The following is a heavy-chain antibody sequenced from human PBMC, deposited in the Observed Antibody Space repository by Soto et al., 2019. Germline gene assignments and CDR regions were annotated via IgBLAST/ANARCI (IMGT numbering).Heavy chain of an antibody. CDR2: IYYSGST. CDR3: ATLWFSEGNY. J-gene: IGHJ4*02. Sequence: QLQLQESGPGLVKPSETLSLTCTVSGGSISSSSYYWGWIRQPPGKGLEWIGSIYYSGSTYYNPSLKSRITISLDTSKNRVALRLDSVPAAETAVYYCATLWFSEGNYWGQGTLVTVSS. CDR1: GGSISSSSYY. D-gene: IGHD3-10*01. V-gene: IGHV4-39*01.